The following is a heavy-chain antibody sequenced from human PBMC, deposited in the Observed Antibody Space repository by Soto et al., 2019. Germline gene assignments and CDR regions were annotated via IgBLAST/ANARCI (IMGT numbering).Heavy chain of an antibody. J-gene: IGHJ6*02. V-gene: IGHV3-13*01. CDR3: ARVGEGWLGDYYYYGMDV. CDR2: IGTAGDT. D-gene: IGHD6-19*01. CDR1: GFTFSSYD. Sequence: GGSLRLSCAASGFTFSSYDMHWVRQATGKGLEWVSAIGTAGDTYYPGSVKGRFTISRENAKNSLYLQMNSLRAEDTAVYYCARVGEGWLGDYYYYGMDVWGQGTTVTVSS.